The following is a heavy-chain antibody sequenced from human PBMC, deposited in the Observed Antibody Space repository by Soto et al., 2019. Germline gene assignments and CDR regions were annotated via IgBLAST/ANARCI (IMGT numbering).Heavy chain of an antibody. Sequence: SVKVSCKASGGTFSSYAISWVRQAPGQGLEWMGGIIPIFGTANYAQKFQGRVTITADKSTSTAYMELSSLRSEDTAVYYCARQSTSWYGGFDYWGQGTLVTVSS. CDR2: IIPIFGTA. CDR1: GGTFSSYA. V-gene: IGHV1-69*06. D-gene: IGHD6-13*01. CDR3: ARQSTSWYGGFDY. J-gene: IGHJ4*02.